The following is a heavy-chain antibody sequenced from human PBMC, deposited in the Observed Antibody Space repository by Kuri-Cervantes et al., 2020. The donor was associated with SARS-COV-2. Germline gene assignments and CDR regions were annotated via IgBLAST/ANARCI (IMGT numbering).Heavy chain of an antibody. CDR2: ISHSGSA. Sequence: GSLRLSCKGSGYSFTSYWIGWVRQMPGKGLEWIGDISHSGSAYYNPSLQSRLTISVDTSKNQFSLRLSSVAAADTAVYYCAREKDGQSDYWGPGTRVTVSS. CDR1: GYSFTSYW. D-gene: IGHD5-24*01. J-gene: IGHJ4*02. V-gene: IGHV4-38-2*02. CDR3: AREKDGQSDY.